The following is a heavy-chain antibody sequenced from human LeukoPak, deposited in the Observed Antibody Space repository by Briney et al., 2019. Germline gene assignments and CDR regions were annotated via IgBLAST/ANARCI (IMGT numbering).Heavy chain of an antibody. CDR2: ISYDGSDK. Sequence: GRSLRLSCAASGFTFSTYAMHWVRQAPGKGLEWVAVISYDGSDKFYADSLKGRFTISRDNAENSLYLHLNSLRAEDTAIYFCARDRLGDGYIREFDSWGQGTLVIVSS. CDR3: ARDRLGDGYIREFDS. CDR1: GFTFSTYA. J-gene: IGHJ4*02. D-gene: IGHD5-24*01. V-gene: IGHV3-30*04.